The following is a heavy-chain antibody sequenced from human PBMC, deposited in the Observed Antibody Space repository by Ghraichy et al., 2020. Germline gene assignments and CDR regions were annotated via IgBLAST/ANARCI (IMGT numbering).Heavy chain of an antibody. CDR1: GFSFSSYG. Sequence: GGSLRLSCVGSGFSFSSYGMNWVRQSRGKGLEWVAYITISSRRIFYADSVKGRFTISRDNAQNSLSLQMNSLRDEDTAVYYCARASMVVRFFYSDGMDVWCHGATVPVSS. D-gene: IGHD4-23*01. CDR2: ITISSRRI. CDR3: ARASMVVRFFYSDGMDV. V-gene: IGHV3-48*02. J-gene: IGHJ6*02.